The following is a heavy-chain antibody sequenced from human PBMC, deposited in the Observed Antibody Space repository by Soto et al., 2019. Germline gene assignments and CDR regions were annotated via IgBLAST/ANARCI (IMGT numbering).Heavy chain of an antibody. Sequence: EVQLVESGGDLVQRGGSLRLSCVASGFTFSIYSMNWVRQAPGKGLEWFSYITSDTKTIKYADSVKGRFTISRDNAKNSVYLQMNSRRDDDTAVYYCARAVEGHFDYWGQGTVVTVSS. CDR1: GFTFSIYS. CDR2: ITSDTKTI. J-gene: IGHJ4*02. V-gene: IGHV3-48*02. CDR3: ARAVEGHFDY. D-gene: IGHD6-19*01.